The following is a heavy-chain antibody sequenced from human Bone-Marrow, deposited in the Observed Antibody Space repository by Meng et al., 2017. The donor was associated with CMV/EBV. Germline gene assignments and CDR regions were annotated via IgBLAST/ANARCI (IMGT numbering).Heavy chain of an antibody. D-gene: IGHD5-18*01. V-gene: IGHV3-20*04. CDR3: ARDLQLST. CDR2: IDWNSGNT. CDR1: GFTFEDYG. J-gene: IGHJ5*02. Sequence: GGSLRLSCAASGFTFEDYGMTWVRQAPGKGLEWVSAIDWNSGNTGYADSVKGRFTIFRDNAKNSLHLQMNSLRADDTAVYYCARDLQLSTWGQGTLVTVSS.